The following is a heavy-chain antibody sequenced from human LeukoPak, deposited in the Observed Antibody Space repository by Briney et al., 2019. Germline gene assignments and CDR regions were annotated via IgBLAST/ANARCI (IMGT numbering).Heavy chain of an antibody. CDR2: ITNGGSTI. CDR1: GFTFSDYN. CDR3: ARYEENYYGSGSLDY. Sequence: GGSLRLSCAASGFTFSDYNMNWVRQAPGKGLEWVSYITNGGSTIHHADSVKGRFTISRDNAKKTLYLQMNSLRAEDTAVYYCARYEENYYGSGSLDYWGQGTLVTVSS. D-gene: IGHD3-10*01. J-gene: IGHJ4*02. V-gene: IGHV3-11*01.